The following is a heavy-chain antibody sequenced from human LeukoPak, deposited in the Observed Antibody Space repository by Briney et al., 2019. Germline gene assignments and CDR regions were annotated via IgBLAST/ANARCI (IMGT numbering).Heavy chain of an antibody. J-gene: IGHJ4*02. CDR3: AKDRKITMVRGVIFGY. CDR2: ISGSGGST. V-gene: IGHV3-23*01. Sequence: GGSLRLSCAASGFTFSSYAMSWVRQAPGKGLEWVSAISGSGGSTYYADSVKGRFTISRDNSKNTLYLQMNSLRAEDTAVYYCAKDRKITMVRGVIFGYWGQGTLVTVSS. CDR1: GFTFSSYA. D-gene: IGHD3-10*01.